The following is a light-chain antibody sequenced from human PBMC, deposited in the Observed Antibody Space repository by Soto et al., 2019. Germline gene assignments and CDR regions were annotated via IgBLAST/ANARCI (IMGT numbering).Light chain of an antibody. V-gene: IGLV2-14*01. Sequence: QSALTQPASVSGSPGQSITISCTGTSSDVGGYNDVSWYQQYPGKAPKLMIYDVSNRPSGVSNRFSGSKSGNTASLTISGVQAEDEADYHCSYYTISNTLVFGSGTKLTVL. CDR1: SSDVGGYND. CDR2: DVS. J-gene: IGLJ1*01. CDR3: SYYTISNTLV.